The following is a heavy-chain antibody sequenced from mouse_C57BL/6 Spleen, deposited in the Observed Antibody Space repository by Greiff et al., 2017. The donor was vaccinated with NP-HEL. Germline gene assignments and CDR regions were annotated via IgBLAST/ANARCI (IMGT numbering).Heavy chain of an antibody. CDR3: ARQNFSGDY. Sequence: EVQGVESGGDLVKPGGSLKLSCAASGFTFSSYGMSWVRQTPDKRLEWVATISSGGSYTYYPDSVKGRFTISRDNAKNTLYLQMSSLKSEDTAMYDCARQNFSGDYWGQGTSVTVSS. CDR1: GFTFSSYG. J-gene: IGHJ4*01. CDR2: ISSGGSYT. V-gene: IGHV5-6*01.